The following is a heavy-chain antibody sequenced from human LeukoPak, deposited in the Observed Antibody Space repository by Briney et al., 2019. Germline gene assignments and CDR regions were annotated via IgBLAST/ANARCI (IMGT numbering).Heavy chain of an antibody. D-gene: IGHD3-22*01. CDR2: INSDGSST. CDR3: ASGPGYYDSSGYYSY. Sequence: TGGSLRLSCAASGFTFSSYWMHWVRQAPGKGLGWVSRINSDGSSTSYADSVKGRFTISRDNAKNTLYLQMNSLRAEDTAVYYCASGPGYYDSSGYYSYWGQGTLVTVSS. J-gene: IGHJ4*02. V-gene: IGHV3-74*01. CDR1: GFTFSSYW.